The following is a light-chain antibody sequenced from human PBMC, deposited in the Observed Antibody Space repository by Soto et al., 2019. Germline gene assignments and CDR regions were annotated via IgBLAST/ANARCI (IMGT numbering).Light chain of an antibody. Sequence: EIVLTHSPATLSLSPWEIATLSCRASQSISGYLGWYQQKPGQAPRLLIYADSNRATGIPARFSGSGSGRDFTLTISSLEPEDFSVYYCQQRYNWPITFGQGTRLEIK. V-gene: IGKV3-11*02. CDR2: ADS. J-gene: IGKJ5*01. CDR3: QQRYNWPIT. CDR1: QSISGY.